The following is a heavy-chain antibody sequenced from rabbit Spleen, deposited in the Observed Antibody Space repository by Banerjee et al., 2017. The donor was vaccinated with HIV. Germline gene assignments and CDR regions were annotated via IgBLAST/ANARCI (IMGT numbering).Heavy chain of an antibody. J-gene: IGHJ6*01. Sequence: QQLEESGGDLVKPGASLTLTCKASGIDFSRYYYMCWVRQAPGKGLEWIACIDGGGSGVTAYASWAKGRFTISKTSSTTVTLQMTSLTAADTATYFCARSYGYVGIVYVYYGMDLWGQGTLVTVS. D-gene: IGHD6-1*01. CDR3: ARSYGYVGIVYVYYGMDL. V-gene: IGHV1S40*01. CDR2: IDGGGSGVT. CDR1: GIDFSRYYY.